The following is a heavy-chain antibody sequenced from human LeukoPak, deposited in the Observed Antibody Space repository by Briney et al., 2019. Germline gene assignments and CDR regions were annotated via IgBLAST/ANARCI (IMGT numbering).Heavy chain of an antibody. Sequence: PSETLSLTCTVSGASISGSGYYWGWIRQPPGKGLEWIGSIYSSGSTYYNASLQSRVTISVETSKNQFSLKLKSVTAADTAVYYCARGGYYGSGNDFRFDPWGQGTLVTVSS. CDR2: IYSSGST. V-gene: IGHV4-39*07. D-gene: IGHD3-10*01. CDR1: GASISGSGYY. J-gene: IGHJ5*02. CDR3: ARGGYYGSGNDFRFDP.